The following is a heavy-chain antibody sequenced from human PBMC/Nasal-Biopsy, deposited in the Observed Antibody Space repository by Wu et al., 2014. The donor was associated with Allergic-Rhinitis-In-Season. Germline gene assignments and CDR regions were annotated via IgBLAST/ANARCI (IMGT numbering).Heavy chain of an antibody. CDR1: GFSFSGHG. CDR3: ARDQGTYYFDS. Sequence: KVSCKASGFSFSGHGISWVRQAPGHGLEWMGWISGDKGNTKYAQKFKARVTLTTDTPANIAYLEMRSLRSDDTARYFCARDQGTYYFDSWGQGTLVTVSS. CDR2: ISGDKGNT. J-gene: IGHJ4*02. D-gene: IGHD2-21*01. V-gene: IGHV1-18*01.